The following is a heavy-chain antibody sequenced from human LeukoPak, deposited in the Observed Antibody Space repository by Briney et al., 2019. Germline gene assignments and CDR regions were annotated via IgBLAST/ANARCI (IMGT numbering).Heavy chain of an antibody. Sequence: QSGGSLRLSCAAPGFTFSSYGMHWVRQAPGKGLEWVAVISYDGSNKYYADSVKGRFTISRDNSKNTLYLQMNSLRAEDTAVYYCAKAYSSSAWGWLDYWGQGTLVTVSS. V-gene: IGHV3-30*18. D-gene: IGHD6-13*01. CDR3: AKAYSSSAWGWLDY. CDR2: ISYDGSNK. CDR1: GFTFSSYG. J-gene: IGHJ4*02.